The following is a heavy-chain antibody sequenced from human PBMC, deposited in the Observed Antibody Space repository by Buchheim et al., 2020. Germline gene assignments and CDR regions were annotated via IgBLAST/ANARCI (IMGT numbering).Heavy chain of an antibody. J-gene: IGHJ4*02. Sequence: EVQLVQSGAEVKKPGESLKISCKGSGYSFTSTWIGWVRQMPGKGLEWMGIIYPGDSDTIYSPSFQGQVTIPADKSITTAYLQWSRLKASETAMYYCARQAGSYPSIYYFQYWGQGTL. CDR2: IYPGDSDT. V-gene: IGHV5-51*01. CDR1: GYSFTSTW. CDR3: ARQAGSYPSIYYFQY. D-gene: IGHD1-26*01.